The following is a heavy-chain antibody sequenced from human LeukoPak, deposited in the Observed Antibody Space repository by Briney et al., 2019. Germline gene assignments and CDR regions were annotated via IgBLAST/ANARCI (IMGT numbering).Heavy chain of an antibody. CDR2: IYTSGST. V-gene: IGHV4-61*02. CDR1: GGSISSGSYY. D-gene: IGHD6-13*01. Sequence: PSQTLSLTCTVSGGSISSGSYYWSWIRQPAGRGLEWIGRIYTSGSTNYSPSLKSRVTISVDTSKNQFSLKLSSVTAADTAVYYCARDGDSSSWRLYYYYYMDVWGKGTTVTVSS. J-gene: IGHJ6*03. CDR3: ARDGDSSSWRLYYYYYMDV.